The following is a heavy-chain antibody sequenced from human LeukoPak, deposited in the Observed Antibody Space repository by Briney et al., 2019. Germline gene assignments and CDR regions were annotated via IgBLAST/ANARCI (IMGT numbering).Heavy chain of an antibody. D-gene: IGHD4-17*01. Sequence: ASETLSLTCTVSGGSIITYYWSWIRQPAGKGLEWIGRIYSSGRTNYHPSLESRVTMSVDTSKNQFSLNLTSVTAADTAVYYCARAYGDLYFVYWGQGTLVTVSS. V-gene: IGHV4-4*07. CDR3: ARAYGDLYFVY. CDR1: GGSIITYY. CDR2: IYSSGRT. J-gene: IGHJ4*02.